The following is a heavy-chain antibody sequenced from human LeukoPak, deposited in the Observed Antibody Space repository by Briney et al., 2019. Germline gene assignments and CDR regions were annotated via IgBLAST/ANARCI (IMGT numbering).Heavy chain of an antibody. CDR1: GYTFTGYY. J-gene: IGHJ5*02. Sequence: ASVKVSCKASGYTFTGYYMHWARQAPGQGLEWMGRINPNSGGTNYAQKFQGRVTMTRDTSISTAYMELSRLRSDDTAVYYCARVSYDFWSGYAYNWFDPWGQGTLVTVSS. D-gene: IGHD3-3*01. CDR2: INPNSGGT. V-gene: IGHV1-2*06. CDR3: ARVSYDFWSGYAYNWFDP.